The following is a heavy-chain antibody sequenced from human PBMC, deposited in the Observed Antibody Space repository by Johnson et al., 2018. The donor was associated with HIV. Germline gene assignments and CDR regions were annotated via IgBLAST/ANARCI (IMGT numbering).Heavy chain of an antibody. Sequence: QMQLVESGGGVVQPGRSLRLSCAASGFTFSTYGMHWVRQTTGKGLEWVSGISWNSENIAYADSVKGRFTISRDNSKNTLYLQMNSLRAEDTAVYYCARSMTTVTVAFDIWGQGTMVTVSS. D-gene: IGHD4-17*01. J-gene: IGHJ3*02. CDR2: ISWNSENI. CDR1: GFTFSTYG. CDR3: ARSMTTVTVAFDI. V-gene: IGHV3-NL1*01.